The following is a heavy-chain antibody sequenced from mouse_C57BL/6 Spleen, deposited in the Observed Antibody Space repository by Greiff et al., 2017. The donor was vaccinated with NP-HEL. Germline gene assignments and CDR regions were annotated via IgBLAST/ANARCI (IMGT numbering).Heavy chain of an antibody. CDR2: IYPGDGDT. CDR1: GYAFSSSW. D-gene: IGHD2-4*01. V-gene: IGHV1-82*01. J-gene: IGHJ3*01. Sequence: QVQLQQSGPELVKPGASVKISCKASGYAFSSSWMNWVKQRPGKGLEWIGRIYPGDGDTNYNGKSKGKATLTADKSSSTAYMQLSSLTSEDSAVYFCARYDYDGPYWGQGTLVTVSA. CDR3: ARYDYDGPY.